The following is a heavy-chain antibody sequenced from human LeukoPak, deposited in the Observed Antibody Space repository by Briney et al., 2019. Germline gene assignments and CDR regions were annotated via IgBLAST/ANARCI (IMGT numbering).Heavy chain of an antibody. CDR2: IYSTGRV. V-gene: IGHV4-61*02. J-gene: IGHJ4*02. D-gene: IGHD5-18*01. Sequence: PSETLSLTCTVSGVSITSGTYYWTWIRQPAGKGLEWIGRIYSTGRVNYNPSLKSRVTMLLDTSKNHISLKLTSVTAADTAIYFCARASETAMVTLWGQGTLVTVSS. CDR3: ARASETAMVTL. CDR1: GVSITSGTYY.